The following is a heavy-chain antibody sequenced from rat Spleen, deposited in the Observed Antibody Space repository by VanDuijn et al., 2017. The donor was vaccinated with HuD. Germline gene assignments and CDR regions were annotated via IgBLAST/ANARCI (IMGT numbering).Heavy chain of an antibody. J-gene: IGHJ2*01. CDR3: VRYTAAISFDY. CDR1: GHSIDSSY. V-gene: IGHV3-1*01. D-gene: IGHD1-11*01. CDR2: ISYSGST. Sequence: EVQLQESGPGLVKPSQSLSLTCSVTGHSIDSSYRWNWIRKFPGNKMEWIGHISYSGSTSYNPSLKSRISITRDTSKNQFFLQLNSVTTEDTAIYFCVRYTAAISFDYWGQGVMVTVSS.